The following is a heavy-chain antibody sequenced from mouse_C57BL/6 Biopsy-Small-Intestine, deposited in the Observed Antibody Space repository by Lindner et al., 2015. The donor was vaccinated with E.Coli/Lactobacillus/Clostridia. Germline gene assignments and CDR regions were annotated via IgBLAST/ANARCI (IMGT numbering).Heavy chain of an antibody. CDR1: GFSIKDYY. V-gene: IGHV14-2*01. D-gene: IGHD1-1*02. CDR2: IDPEDDET. Sequence: VQLQESGAELVKPGASVKLSCTASGFSIKDYYMHWVKQRTEQGLEWIGRIDPEDDETKYAPKFQGKATITADTSSNTAYLQLSSLTSEGTAVYYCARRWSFYFDYWGQGTTLTVSS. J-gene: IGHJ2*01. CDR3: ARRWSFYFDY.